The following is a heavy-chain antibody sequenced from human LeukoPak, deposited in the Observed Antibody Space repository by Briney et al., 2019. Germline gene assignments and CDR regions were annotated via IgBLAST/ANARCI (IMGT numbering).Heavy chain of an antibody. CDR3: ARDGACSSTSCYIDY. CDR1: GGTLSNYV. Sequence: ASVKVSCKASGGTLSNYVISWVRQAPGQGLEWMGGIIPIFGTANYAQKFQGRVTITADESTSTAYMELSGLRSEDTAVYYCARDGACSSTSCYIDYWGQGTLVTVSS. J-gene: IGHJ4*02. V-gene: IGHV1-69*13. D-gene: IGHD2-2*02. CDR2: IIPIFGTA.